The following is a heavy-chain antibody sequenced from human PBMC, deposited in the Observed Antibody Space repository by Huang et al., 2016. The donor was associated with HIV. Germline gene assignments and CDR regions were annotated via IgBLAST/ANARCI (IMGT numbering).Heavy chain of an antibody. J-gene: IGHJ3*02. D-gene: IGHD1-1*01. CDR3: ARERMMSWLDDHDAFDI. CDR2: INHSGST. V-gene: IGHV4-34*01. CDR1: GGSFSGYY. Sequence: QVQLQQWGAGLLKPSETLSLTSAVYGGSFSGYYWSWIRQSPGKGLEWSGEINHSGSTNSNPSLKSRLTISVDTSKNQFSLKLSSVTAADTAVYYCARERMMSWLDDHDAFDIWGQGTMVTVSS.